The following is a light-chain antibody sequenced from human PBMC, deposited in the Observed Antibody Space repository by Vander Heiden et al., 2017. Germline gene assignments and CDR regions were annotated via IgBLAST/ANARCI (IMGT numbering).Light chain of an antibody. CDR1: QSISSTY. CDR3: QQYSDSLRT. V-gene: IGKV3-20*01. CDR2: GAS. J-gene: IGKJ1*01. Sequence: EIVLTQSPGTLSLSPGERATLSCRASQSISSTYLAWYQQKPGQAPRLLIYGASSRATGIPDRFSGSGSGTDFTLTISRLEPDDFAVFYCQQYSDSLRTFGQGTKLEIK.